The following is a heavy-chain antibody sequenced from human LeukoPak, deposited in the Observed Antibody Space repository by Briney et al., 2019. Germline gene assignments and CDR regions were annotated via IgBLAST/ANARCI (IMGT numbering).Heavy chain of an antibody. V-gene: IGHV3-48*03. CDR1: GLTFSSYE. CDR3: AKDQRSYYASGSHYRGGNWFDP. Sequence: GGSLRLSCAASGLTFSSYEMNWVRQAPGKGLEWVSYISSSGSTIYYADSVKGRFTISRDNAKNSLYLQMNSLRAEDTAVYYCAKDQRSYYASGSHYRGGNWFDPWGQGTLVTVSS. CDR2: ISSSGSTI. J-gene: IGHJ5*02. D-gene: IGHD3-10*01.